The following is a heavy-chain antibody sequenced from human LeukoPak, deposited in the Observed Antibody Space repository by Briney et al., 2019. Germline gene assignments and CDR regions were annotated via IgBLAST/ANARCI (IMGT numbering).Heavy chain of an antibody. V-gene: IGHV1-18*01. Sequence: ASVKVSCKASGYSFSSYSITWLRQAPGQGLEWMGWISVYSGDTNYAQKFQGRVTMTTDTSTSTAYMELRSLRFDDTAVYYCARDSLHSYSFLWGQGTLVTVSS. J-gene: IGHJ4*02. CDR2: ISVYSGDT. D-gene: IGHD5-18*01. CDR1: GYSFSSYS. CDR3: ARDSLHSYSFL.